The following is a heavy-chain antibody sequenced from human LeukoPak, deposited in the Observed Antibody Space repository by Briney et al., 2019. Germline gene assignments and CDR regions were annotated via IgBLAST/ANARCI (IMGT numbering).Heavy chain of an antibody. CDR1: GFTFSDYY. V-gene: IGHV3-11*01. D-gene: IGHD3-10*01. J-gene: IGHJ4*02. CDR2: ISSSGSTI. Sequence: GGSLRLSCAASGFTFSDYYMSWIRQAPGKGLEGVSYISSSGSTIYYADSVKGRFTISRDNAKNSLYLQVNSLRAEDTTVYYGARAERTYYPGFYYWGQGTLVTVS. CDR3: ARAERTYYPGFYY.